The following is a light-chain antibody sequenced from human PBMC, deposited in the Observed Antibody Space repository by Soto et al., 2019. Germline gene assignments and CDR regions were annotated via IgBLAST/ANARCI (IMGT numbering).Light chain of an antibody. Sequence: EVVLTQSPATLSLSPGERAILSCRASQSVEKYLVWYQQKPGQAPRLLIYDTSNRATGIPARFSGSGSETDFTLTISSLEPEAFAVYYCQQRKHWPPLTFGGGTKVELK. CDR3: QQRKHWPPLT. V-gene: IGKV3-11*01. CDR1: QSVEKY. J-gene: IGKJ4*01. CDR2: DTS.